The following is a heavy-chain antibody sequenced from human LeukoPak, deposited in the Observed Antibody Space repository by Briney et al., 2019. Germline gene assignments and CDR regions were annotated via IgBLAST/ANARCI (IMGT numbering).Heavy chain of an antibody. J-gene: IGHJ4*02. V-gene: IGHV4-39*07. D-gene: IGHD3-10*01. Sequence: SGTLSLTCAVSGGSISSSSYYWGWIRQPPGKGLEWIGSIYYSGSTYYNPSLKSRVTISVDTSKNQFSLKLSSVTAADTAVYYCARVGKYGSGRAIGAYWGQGTLVTVSS. CDR1: GGSISSSSYY. CDR3: ARVGKYGSGRAIGAY. CDR2: IYYSGST.